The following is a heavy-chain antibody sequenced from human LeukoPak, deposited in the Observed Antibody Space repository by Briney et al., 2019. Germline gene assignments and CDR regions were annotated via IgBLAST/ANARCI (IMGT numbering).Heavy chain of an antibody. J-gene: IGHJ4*02. CDR3: AREILGLSGSWDY. D-gene: IGHD1-26*01. Sequence: GGSLRLSCAASGFTFSSYWMHWVRQAPGKGLVWVSRINSDGSSTSYADSVKGRFTISRDNSKNTLYLQMNNLRAEDTAVYYCAREILGLSGSWDYWGQGTLVTVSS. CDR1: GFTFSSYW. CDR2: INSDGSST. V-gene: IGHV3-74*01.